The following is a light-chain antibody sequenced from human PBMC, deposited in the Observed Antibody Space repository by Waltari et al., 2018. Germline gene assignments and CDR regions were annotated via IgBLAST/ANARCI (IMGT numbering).Light chain of an antibody. V-gene: IGLV3-1*01. CDR3: QTWGSSVLV. Sequence: SYELTQPPSVSVSPGQTATITCSGDDLGQKYACWYQQKPGQSPTVVIYQNNRRPSGIPERFSGSKSGNTATLTISGTQSIDEADYYCQTWGSSVLVFGGGTKLTVL. J-gene: IGLJ2*01. CDR1: DLGQKY. CDR2: QNN.